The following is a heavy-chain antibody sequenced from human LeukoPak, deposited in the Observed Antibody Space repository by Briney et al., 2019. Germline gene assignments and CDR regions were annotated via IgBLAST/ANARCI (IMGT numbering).Heavy chain of an antibody. V-gene: IGHV4-59*01. CDR1: GGSISTYY. CDR3: ASAARAINLYDSSGYSSCYFDY. CDR2: IYYSGST. J-gene: IGHJ4*02. D-gene: IGHD3-22*01. Sequence: SETLSLTCTVSGGSISTYYWSWIRQPPGKGLEWIGYIYYSGSTNYNPSLKSRVTISVDTSKNQFSLKLSSVTAADTAVYYCASAARAINLYDSSGYSSCYFDYWGRGTLVTVSS.